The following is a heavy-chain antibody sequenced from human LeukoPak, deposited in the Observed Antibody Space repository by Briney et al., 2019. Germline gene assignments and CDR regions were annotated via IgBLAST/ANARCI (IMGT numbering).Heavy chain of an antibody. CDR3: ARVTAPGTSGWYFGY. CDR1: GFTFSSYG. D-gene: IGHD6-19*01. Sequence: GGSLRLSCAASGFTFSSYGMNWVRQAPGKGLEWVSYISTSSDRIDYSDSVKGRFTMSRDNAKNLLYLQMNSLRDEDTAMYYCARVTAPGTSGWYFGYWGQGTLVTVSS. CDR2: ISTSSDRI. V-gene: IGHV3-48*02. J-gene: IGHJ4*02.